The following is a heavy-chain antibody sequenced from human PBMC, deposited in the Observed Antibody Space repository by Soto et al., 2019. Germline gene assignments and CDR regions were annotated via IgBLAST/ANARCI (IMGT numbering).Heavy chain of an antibody. D-gene: IGHD1-26*01. CDR2: IIPILGIA. Sequence: GASVKVSCEASGGTFGSYNISWGRQAPGQRLEWMGRIIPILGIANYAQKFQGRVTITADKSTSTAYMELSSLRSEDTAVYYCARVSLSSYYPPPDYYYYVMYVWGQGTTVPVSS. J-gene: IGHJ6*02. V-gene: IGHV1-69*02. CDR1: GGTFGSYN. CDR3: ARVSLSSYYPPPDYYYYVMYV.